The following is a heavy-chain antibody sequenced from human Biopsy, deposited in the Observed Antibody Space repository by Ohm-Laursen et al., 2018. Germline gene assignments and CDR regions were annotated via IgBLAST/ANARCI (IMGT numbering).Heavy chain of an antibody. CDR2: ASCSGYT. J-gene: IGHJ3*01. Sequence: TLSLTCTVSDDSIRNFYWTWIRQPPGQGLEWIGHASCSGYTNYNPSLKSRVTISVDTSKNHFSLNLRSVTAADTAVYSCARLGNFWNAEDGLDLWGLGTMVTVSS. D-gene: IGHD3-3*01. CDR3: ARLGNFWNAEDGLDL. V-gene: IGHV4-59*08. CDR1: DDSIRNFY.